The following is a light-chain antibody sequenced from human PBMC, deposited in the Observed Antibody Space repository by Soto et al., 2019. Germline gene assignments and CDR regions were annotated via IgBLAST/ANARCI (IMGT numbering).Light chain of an antibody. Sequence: AIQLPQSPSSLSASLGDRFTITCRASQGIRNDLGWYQQKPGKAPKLLIYAASSLQSGVPSRFSGSASGTDFTLTISSLQPEDFATYYCQQLNAYPLTFGQGTRLEIK. CDR2: AAS. CDR1: QGIRND. CDR3: QQLNAYPLT. V-gene: IGKV1-6*01. J-gene: IGKJ5*01.